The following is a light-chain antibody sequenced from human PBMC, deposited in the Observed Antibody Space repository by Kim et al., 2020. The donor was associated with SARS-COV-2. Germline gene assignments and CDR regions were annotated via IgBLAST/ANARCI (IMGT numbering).Light chain of an antibody. CDR1: QSISGNN. CDR2: DTF. CDR3: QQHDSLPVT. Sequence: EIVLTQSPGTLSLSPGERVTLSCRASQSISGNNLVWYQHKSGQGPRLLIYDTFKRDSGIPDMFSGSWSGTDFTLTISRLEPDDSAVYFCQQHDSLPVTFGGGTKVDIK. V-gene: IGKV3-20*01. J-gene: IGKJ4*01.